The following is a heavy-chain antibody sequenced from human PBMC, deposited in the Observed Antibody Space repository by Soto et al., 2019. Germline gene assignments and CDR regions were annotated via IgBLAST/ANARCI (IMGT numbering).Heavy chain of an antibody. Sequence: EVQLVESGGGLVQPGGSVRLSCAASGFTFTRYWMSWVRQPPGKGLEWVAKIRQDGSEKYYVDSVKGRFTISRDNAKNSLYLQMNSLRAEDTAVYYCARDLSTDLDYWGQGTLVTVSS. J-gene: IGHJ4*02. CDR3: ARDLSTDLDY. CDR2: IRQDGSEK. D-gene: IGHD3-9*01. CDR1: GFTFTRYW. V-gene: IGHV3-7*01.